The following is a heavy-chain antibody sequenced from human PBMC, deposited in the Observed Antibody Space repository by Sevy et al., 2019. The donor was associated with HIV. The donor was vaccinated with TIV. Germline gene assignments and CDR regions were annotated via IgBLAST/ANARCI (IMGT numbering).Heavy chain of an antibody. J-gene: IGHJ6*02. Sequence: GESLKISCKGSGYSFTSYWIGWVRQMPGKGLEWMGIIYPGDSDNRYSPSFQGQVTISADKSISTAYLQWSSLKASDTAMYYCARRIAVADHNYYYYYYGMDVWGQGTTVTVSS. CDR3: ARRIAVADHNYYYYYYGMDV. V-gene: IGHV5-51*01. D-gene: IGHD6-19*01. CDR1: GYSFTSYW. CDR2: IYPGDSDN.